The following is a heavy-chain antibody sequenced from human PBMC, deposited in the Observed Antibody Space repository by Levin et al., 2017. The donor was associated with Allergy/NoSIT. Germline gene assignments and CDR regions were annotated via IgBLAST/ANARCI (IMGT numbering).Heavy chain of an antibody. D-gene: IGHD2-2*01. Sequence: GGSLRLSCAASGFTFSSYGMHWVRQAPGKGLEWVAVISYDGSNKYYADSVKGRFTISRDNSKNTLYLQMNSLRAEDTAVYYCARDCSSTSCHFDYWGQGTLVTVSS. CDR2: ISYDGSNK. CDR3: ARDCSSTSCHFDY. V-gene: IGHV3-30*03. J-gene: IGHJ4*02. CDR1: GFTFSSYG.